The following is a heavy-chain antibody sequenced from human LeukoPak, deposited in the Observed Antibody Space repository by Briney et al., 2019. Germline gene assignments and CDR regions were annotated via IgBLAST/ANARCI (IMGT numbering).Heavy chain of an antibody. CDR3: AKEKKYCTNGVCYTSGGSYYFED. CDR2: ISDSGSST. Sequence: GGSLRLSCAASGFTFSTYDMSWVRQAPGKGLEWVSTISDSGSSTYYADSVKGRFTNSRDNSKNTLYLQMNSLRAEDTAVYYCAKEKKYCTNGVCYTSGGSYYFEDWGQGTLVTVSS. CDR1: GFTFSTYD. V-gene: IGHV3-23*01. D-gene: IGHD2-8*01. J-gene: IGHJ4*02.